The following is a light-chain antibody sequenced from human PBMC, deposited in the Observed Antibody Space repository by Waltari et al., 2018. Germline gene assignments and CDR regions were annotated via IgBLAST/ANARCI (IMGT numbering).Light chain of an antibody. CDR1: QSISTY. CDR2: GAS. V-gene: IGKV1-39*01. J-gene: IGKJ1*01. CDR3: QQSDSLPWT. Sequence: DIQMTQSPSSLFASVGDRVTITCRASQSISTYLSWYQQKPGKAPNLLIYGASNLQSGVPSRFSGRGSGTDFTLTISSLQPEDFANYYCQQSDSLPWTFGQGTKVEIK.